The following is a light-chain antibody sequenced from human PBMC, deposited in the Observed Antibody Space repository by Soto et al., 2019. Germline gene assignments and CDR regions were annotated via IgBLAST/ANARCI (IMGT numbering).Light chain of an antibody. V-gene: IGKV3-15*01. CDR2: GAS. CDR3: QQYNNWPS. Sequence: EIVMTQSPAILSASPGERATLSCRASQSVSSSYLAWYQQKPGQAPRLLIYGASTRATGIPARFSGSGSGTEFTLTISSLQSEDFAVYYCQQYNNWPSFGQGTKVDIK. CDR1: QSVSSSY. J-gene: IGKJ1*01.